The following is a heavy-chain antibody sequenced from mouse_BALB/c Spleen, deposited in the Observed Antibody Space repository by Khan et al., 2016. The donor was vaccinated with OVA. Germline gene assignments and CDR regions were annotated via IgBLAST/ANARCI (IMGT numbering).Heavy chain of an antibody. V-gene: IGHV2-6-4*01. CDR3: ARAYYRYYGYYAMDY. Sequence: QVQLKESGPGLVAPSQSLSITCTVSGFPLSRYNIHWVRQPPGKGLEWLGMIWGGGGTDYNSTLKSRLSISKDNSKSQVFLKMNSLQTDDSAMYYGARAYYRYYGYYAMDYWGQGTSVTVSS. D-gene: IGHD2-14*01. CDR2: IWGGGGT. CDR1: GFPLSRYN. J-gene: IGHJ4*01.